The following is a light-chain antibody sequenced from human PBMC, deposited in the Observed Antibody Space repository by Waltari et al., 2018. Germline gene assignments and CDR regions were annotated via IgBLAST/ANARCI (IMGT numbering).Light chain of an antibody. V-gene: IGKV3-11*01. Sequence: EVVLTQSPATLSLSPGETATLSCRASQSVYSFLARYQQKPGQAPRLLIYHASKRATGTPARFSGSGSGTDFTLTISSLEPEDSAVYFCQQRANWPPLTFGGGTKVEIK. J-gene: IGKJ4*01. CDR1: QSVYSF. CDR2: HAS. CDR3: QQRANWPPLT.